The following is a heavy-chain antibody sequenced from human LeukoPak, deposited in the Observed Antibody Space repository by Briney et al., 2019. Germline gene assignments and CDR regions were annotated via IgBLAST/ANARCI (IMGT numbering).Heavy chain of an antibody. CDR1: GFTFNIYW. Sequence: GGSLRLSCAASGFTFNIYWMSWVRQAPGKGLEWVANIKQDGSEKYYVDSVKGRFTISRDNAKNSLYLQMNSLRAEDTAVYYCAREDSSYGYFDYWGQGTLVTVSS. CDR2: IKQDGSEK. J-gene: IGHJ4*02. D-gene: IGHD5-18*01. V-gene: IGHV3-7*05. CDR3: AREDSSYGYFDY.